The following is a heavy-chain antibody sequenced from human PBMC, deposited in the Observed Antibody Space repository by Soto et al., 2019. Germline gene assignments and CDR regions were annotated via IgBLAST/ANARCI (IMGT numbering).Heavy chain of an antibody. J-gene: IGHJ4*02. CDR3: ARDSSGWYGPFDY. V-gene: IGHV3-64*01. Sequence: VQLVESGGGLVQPGGSLRLSCAASGFTFSSYAMHWVRQAPGKGLEYVSAISSNGGSTYYANSVKGRFTISRDNSKNTLYLQMGSLRAEDMAVYYCARDSSGWYGPFDYWGQGTLVTVSS. CDR1: GFTFSSYA. D-gene: IGHD6-19*01. CDR2: ISSNGGST.